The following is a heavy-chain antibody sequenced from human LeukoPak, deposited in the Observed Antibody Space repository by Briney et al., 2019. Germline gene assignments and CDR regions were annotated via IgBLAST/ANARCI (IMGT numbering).Heavy chain of an antibody. CDR2: ITPYNGNT. CDR1: GYTFTNFG. D-gene: IGHD7-27*01. V-gene: IGHV1-18*01. CDR3: ASRKLGNDY. J-gene: IGHJ4*02. Sequence: ASVKVSCKASGYTFTNFGISWVRQAPGQGLEWMGWITPYNGNTNYAQKLQGRVTLTTDTSTSTAYMELRSLRSDDTAVYYCASRKLGNDYWGQGTLVTVSS.